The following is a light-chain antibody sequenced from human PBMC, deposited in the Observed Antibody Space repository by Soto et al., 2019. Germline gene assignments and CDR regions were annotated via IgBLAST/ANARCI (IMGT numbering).Light chain of an antibody. Sequence: EIVLTQSPGTLSLSPGERATLSCRASQIFSSSNLAWYQQKTGQAPRLLIYGASIRAIGIPDRFSGSGSGTDFTLTISRLEPEDCAVYYCQQYGSSPPWTFGQGTKVDIK. CDR1: QIFSSSN. CDR2: GAS. CDR3: QQYGSSPPWT. J-gene: IGKJ1*01. V-gene: IGKV3-20*01.